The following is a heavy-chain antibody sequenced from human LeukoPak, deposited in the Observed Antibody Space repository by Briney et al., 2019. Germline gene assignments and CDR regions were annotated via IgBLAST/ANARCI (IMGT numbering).Heavy chain of an antibody. J-gene: IGHJ6*03. D-gene: IGHD2-15*01. V-gene: IGHV3-30-3*01. CDR3: ARRGLPDV. Sequence: SCKVSGYTLTELSMHWVRQAPGKGLEWVAVISYDGSNEYYADSVKGRFTISRDNSKNTLYLQMNTLRGEDTAVYYCARRGLPDVWGKGTTVTVSS. CDR2: ISYDGSNE. CDR1: GYTLTELS.